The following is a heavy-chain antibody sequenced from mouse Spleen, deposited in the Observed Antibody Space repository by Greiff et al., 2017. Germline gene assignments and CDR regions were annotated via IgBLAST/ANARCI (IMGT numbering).Heavy chain of an antibody. D-gene: IGHD2-14*01. CDR2: IYPGDGDT. J-gene: IGHJ2*01. CDR1: GYAFSSYW. V-gene: IGHV1-80*01. CDR3: ARSYYRYDGHYFDY. Sequence: VKLMESGAELVKPGASVKISCKASGYAFSSYWMNWVKQRPGKGLEWIGQIYPGDGDTNYNGKFKGKATLTADKSSSTAYMQLSSLTSEDSAVYFCARSYYRYDGHYFDYWGQGTTLTVSS.